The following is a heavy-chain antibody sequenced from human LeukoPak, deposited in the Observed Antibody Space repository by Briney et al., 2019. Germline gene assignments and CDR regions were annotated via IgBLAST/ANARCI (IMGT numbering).Heavy chain of an antibody. J-gene: IGHJ6*03. CDR3: AKDGDYRSYYYYYMDV. V-gene: IGHV4-39*02. D-gene: IGHD4-17*01. Sequence: SETLSLTCTVSGGSISSSSYYWGWIRQPPGKGLEWIGSIYYSGSTYYNPSLKSRVTISVDTSKNQFSLKLSSVTAADTAVYYCAKDGDYRSYYYYYMDVWGKGTTVTISS. CDR2: IYYSGST. CDR1: GGSISSSSYY.